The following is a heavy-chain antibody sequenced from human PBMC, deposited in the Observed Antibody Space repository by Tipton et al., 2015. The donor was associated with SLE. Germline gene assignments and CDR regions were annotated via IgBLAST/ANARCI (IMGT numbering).Heavy chain of an antibody. V-gene: IGHV4-39*07. J-gene: IGHJ4*02. Sequence: TLSLTCTVFGGSFSSTFYYWGWIRQSPGKGLEWIGSMHYSGNTYYNPSLKSRTTISVDTPKKQFSLKLNSVTAADTAVYYCARQRDRSSGLFDYWGQGSLVTVSS. CDR2: MHYSGNT. CDR3: ARQRDRSSGLFDY. D-gene: IGHD3-10*01. CDR1: GGSFSSTFYY.